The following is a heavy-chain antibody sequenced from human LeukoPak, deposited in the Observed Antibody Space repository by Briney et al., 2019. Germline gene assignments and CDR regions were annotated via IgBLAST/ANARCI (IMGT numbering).Heavy chain of an antibody. V-gene: IGHV1-24*01. CDR2: FDPEDGEDGET. CDR3: AMTDRYAGRPFDY. D-gene: IGHD3-9*01. J-gene: IGHJ4*02. CDR1: GSSLIEVA. Sequence: ASVKVSCKVSGSSLIEVAMHWVRQAPGKGLEWVGSFDPEDGEDGETHYAQKFQGRVTMTEDASTDTAYMGLTSLSSEDTALYYCAMTDRYAGRPFDYWGQGTLVTVSS.